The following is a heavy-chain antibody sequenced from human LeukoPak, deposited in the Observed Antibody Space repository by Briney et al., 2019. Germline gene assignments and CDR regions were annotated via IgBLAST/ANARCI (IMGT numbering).Heavy chain of an antibody. CDR3: ARDRRQLWSAFDY. CDR2: ISSSSSYI. Sequence: PGGSLRLSCAASGFTFSSYSMNWVRQAPGKGLEWVSSISSSSSYIYYADSVKGRFTISRDNAKNSLYLQMNSLRAEDTAVYYCARDRRQLWSAFDYWGQGTLVTVSS. J-gene: IGHJ4*02. CDR1: GFTFSSYS. D-gene: IGHD5-18*01. V-gene: IGHV3-21*01.